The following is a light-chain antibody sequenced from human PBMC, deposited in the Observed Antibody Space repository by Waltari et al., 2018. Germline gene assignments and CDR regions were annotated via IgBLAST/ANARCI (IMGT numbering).Light chain of an antibody. Sequence: EIVLTQSPGTLSLSPGDRATLTCRASQTVGKYLAGYQHKPGQAPRLLIYDASSRATGIPDRFSGSGSGTDFSLTISRLEPEDFAVYFCQHYVKFPVTFVQGTKVEIE. V-gene: IGKV3-20*01. CDR1: QTVGKY. J-gene: IGKJ1*01. CDR3: QHYVKFPVT. CDR2: DAS.